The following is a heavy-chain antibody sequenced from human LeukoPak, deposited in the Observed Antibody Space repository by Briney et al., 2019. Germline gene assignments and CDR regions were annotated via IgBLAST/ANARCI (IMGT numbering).Heavy chain of an antibody. J-gene: IGHJ6*02. CDR3: ARELGGAGSYFFPYYGMDV. Sequence: ASVKVSCKASGYTFISYGINWVRQAPGQGLEWMGWISGYNGNTNYAQNLQGRVTMTRDTSPSTAYMELRNLRSDDTAVYYCARELGGAGSYFFPYYGMDVWGQGTTVTVSS. CDR2: ISGYNGNT. V-gene: IGHV1-18*01. D-gene: IGHD3-10*01. CDR1: GYTFISYG.